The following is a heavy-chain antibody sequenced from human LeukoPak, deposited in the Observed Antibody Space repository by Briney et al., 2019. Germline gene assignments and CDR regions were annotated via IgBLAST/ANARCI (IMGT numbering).Heavy chain of an antibody. CDR2: VDPEDGET. D-gene: IGHD3-3*01. CDR3: ATDIGGNYDFWSGL. V-gene: IGHV1-69-2*01. CDR1: GYTFTDYY. Sequence: ASVKVSCKVSGYTFTDYYMHWVQQAPGKGLEWMGLVDPEDGETIYAEKFQGRVTITADTSTDTAYMELSSLRSEDTAVYNCATDIGGNYDFWSGLWGQGTLVTVSS. J-gene: IGHJ4*02.